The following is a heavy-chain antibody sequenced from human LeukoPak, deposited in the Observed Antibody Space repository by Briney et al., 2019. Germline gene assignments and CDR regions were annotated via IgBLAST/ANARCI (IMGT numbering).Heavy chain of an antibody. J-gene: IGHJ4*02. CDR1: GFTVSSYA. Sequence: GSLRLSCAASGFTVSSYAMHWVRQPIGKGLEWVSALGIAGDTFYPGSVKGRFTISRENAKNSLYLQMNSLRAEDTAMYYCARQKQSHGNFDCWGQGTLVTVSS. D-gene: IGHD1-26*01. CDR2: LGIAGDT. CDR3: ARQKQSHGNFDC. V-gene: IGHV3-13*01.